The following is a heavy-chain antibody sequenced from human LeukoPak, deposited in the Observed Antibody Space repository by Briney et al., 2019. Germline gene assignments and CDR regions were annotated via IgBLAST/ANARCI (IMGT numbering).Heavy chain of an antibody. CDR3: ARDLVTVTKGFDI. J-gene: IGHJ3*02. V-gene: IGHV4-59*11. Sequence: SLSPTCALSDVSLTIHYTTSGRHTPPKRLEWIGCISYIGSTNYNPSLKSRVTISIDTSKNQFSLKLSSVTAADTAVYYCARDLVTVTKGFDIWGQGTMVSVSS. CDR2: ISYIGST. CDR1: DVSLTIHY. D-gene: IGHD4-17*01.